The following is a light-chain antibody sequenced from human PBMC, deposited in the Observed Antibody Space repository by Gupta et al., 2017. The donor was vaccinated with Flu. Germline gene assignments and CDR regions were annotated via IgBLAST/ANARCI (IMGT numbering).Light chain of an antibody. CDR1: SSDVDGNNY. V-gene: IGLV2-14*01. CDR3: SSYTSSSSWV. CDR2: EVS. J-gene: IGLJ3*02. Sequence: SITISRTGTSSDVDGNNYLSWYQQHTGKAPKLMIYEVSNRPAGVSNRFSGSKAGNTASLTISGRQAEEDADYYCSSYTSSSSWVFGGGTKLTVL.